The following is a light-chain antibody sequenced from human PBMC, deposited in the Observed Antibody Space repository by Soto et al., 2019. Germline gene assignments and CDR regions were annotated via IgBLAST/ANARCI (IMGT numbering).Light chain of an antibody. J-gene: IGLJ3*02. CDR1: SSNIGSST. CDR3: AAWDDSLNGWV. Sequence: QAVVTQPPSASGTPGQRVTISCSGSSSNIGSSTVNWYQQLPGTAPKLLIYASNQRPSGVPDRFSGSKSGTSASLAISGLQSEDEADYYCAAWDDSLNGWVFGGGTKLTVL. CDR2: ASN. V-gene: IGLV1-44*01.